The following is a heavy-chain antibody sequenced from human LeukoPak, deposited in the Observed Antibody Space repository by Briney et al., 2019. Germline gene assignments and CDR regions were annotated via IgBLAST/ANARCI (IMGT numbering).Heavy chain of an antibody. J-gene: IGHJ4*02. CDR1: GYRFTSYW. D-gene: IGHD3-16*01. Sequence: GESLMISCEASGYRFTSYWIVWARQMPGKGLEWMGLIYAGDSRSRYSPALQGQVTMSVDRSINTAYLQWSSVKASDTAMYYCARLGEEEVDYWGQGTLVTVSS. CDR2: IYAGDSRS. CDR3: ARLGEEEVDY. V-gene: IGHV5-51*01.